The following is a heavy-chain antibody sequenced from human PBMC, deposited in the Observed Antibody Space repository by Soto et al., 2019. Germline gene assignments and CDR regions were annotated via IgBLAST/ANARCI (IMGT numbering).Heavy chain of an antibody. CDR1: GFSLSNARMG. D-gene: IGHD2-15*01. V-gene: IGHV2-26*01. Sequence: QVTLKESGPVLVKPTETLTLTCTGSGFSLSNARMGVSWIRQPPGKALEWLAHIFSNDEKSYSTSLKSRLTISKDTSKSQVVLTMTNMDPVDTATYYCARTTLRYCRGGSCYVRDYWGQGTLVTVSS. J-gene: IGHJ4*02. CDR3: ARTTLRYCRGGSCYVRDY. CDR2: IFSNDEK.